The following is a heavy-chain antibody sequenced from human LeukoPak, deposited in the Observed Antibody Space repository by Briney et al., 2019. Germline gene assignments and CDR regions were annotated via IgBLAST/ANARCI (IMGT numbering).Heavy chain of an antibody. Sequence: PSETLSLTCAVYGGSFSGYYWSWIRQPPGKGLEWIGEINHSGSTYYNPSLKSRVTISVDTSKNQFSLKLSSVTAADTAVYYCARHLRTRYYYYYMDVWGKGTTVTVSS. D-gene: IGHD3/OR15-3a*01. CDR1: GGSFSGYY. CDR2: INHSGST. CDR3: ARHLRTRYYYYYMDV. V-gene: IGHV4-34*01. J-gene: IGHJ6*03.